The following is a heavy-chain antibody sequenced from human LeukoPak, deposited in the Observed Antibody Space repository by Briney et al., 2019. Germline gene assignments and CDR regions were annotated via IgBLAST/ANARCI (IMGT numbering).Heavy chain of an antibody. CDR2: IYYSGST. J-gene: IGHJ4*02. CDR3: ARGKRVYDILIGYVFDY. V-gene: IGHV4-31*03. D-gene: IGHD3-9*01. Sequence: SETLSLACTVSGGSISSGGYYWSWIRQHPGKGLEWIGYIYYSGSTYYNPSLKSRVTISVDTSKNQFSLKLSSVTAADTAVYYCARGKRVYDILIGYVFDYWGQGTLVTVSS. CDR1: GGSISSGGYY.